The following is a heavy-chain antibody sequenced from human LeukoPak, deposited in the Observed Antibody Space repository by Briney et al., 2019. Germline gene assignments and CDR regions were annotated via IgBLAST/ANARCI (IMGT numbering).Heavy chain of an antibody. J-gene: IGHJ6*03. D-gene: IGHD6-13*01. CDR2: INPNSGGT. Sequence: GASVKVSCKASGYTFTGYYMHWVRQAPGQGLEWMGWINPNSGGTNYAQKFQGRVTMTRDTSISTAYMELSRLRSDDTAVYYCAQMGFGGIAAAGTYYYYMDVWGKGTTVTVSS. V-gene: IGHV1-2*02. CDR1: GYTFTGYY. CDR3: AQMGFGGIAAAGTYYYYMDV.